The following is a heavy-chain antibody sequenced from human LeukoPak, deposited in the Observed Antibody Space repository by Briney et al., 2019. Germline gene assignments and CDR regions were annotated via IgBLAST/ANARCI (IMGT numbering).Heavy chain of an antibody. CDR3: KTRMVRGVKSRID. CDR1: GGTFSSYA. D-gene: IGHD3-10*01. J-gene: IGHJ4*02. Sequence: SVKVSCKASGGTFSSYAISWVRQAPGQGLEWMGGIIPIFGTANYAQKFQGRVTITTDESTSTAYMELSSLRSEDTAVYYCKTRMVRGVKSRIDWGQGTLVTVSS. CDR2: IIPIFGTA. V-gene: IGHV1-69*05.